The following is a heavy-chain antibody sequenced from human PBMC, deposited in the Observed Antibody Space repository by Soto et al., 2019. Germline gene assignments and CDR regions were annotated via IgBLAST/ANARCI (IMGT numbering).Heavy chain of an antibody. CDR3: ARVSNTIFGVVRGYYYYGMDV. Sequence: VASVKVSCKASGGTFSIYAIIWVRQAPGQGLEWMGGIIPIFGTANYAQKFQGRVTITADESTSTAYMELSSLRSEDTAVYYCARVSNTIFGVVRGYYYYGMDVWGQGTTVTVSS. CDR1: GGTFSIYA. V-gene: IGHV1-69*13. CDR2: IIPIFGTA. J-gene: IGHJ6*02. D-gene: IGHD3-3*01.